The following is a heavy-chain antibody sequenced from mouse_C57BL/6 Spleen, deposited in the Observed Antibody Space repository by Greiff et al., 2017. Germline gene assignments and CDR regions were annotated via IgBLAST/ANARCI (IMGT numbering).Heavy chain of an antibody. CDR1: GFNIKDYY. J-gene: IGHJ2*01. CDR2: IDPEDGDT. V-gene: IGHV14-1*01. CDR3: TTEGSADY. Sequence: VHVKQSGAELVRPGASVKLSCTASGFNIKDYYMHWVKQRPEQGLEWIGRIDPEDGDTEYAPKFPGKATMTADTSSNTAYLQLSSLTSEDTAVYYCTTEGSADYWGKGTTLTVSS.